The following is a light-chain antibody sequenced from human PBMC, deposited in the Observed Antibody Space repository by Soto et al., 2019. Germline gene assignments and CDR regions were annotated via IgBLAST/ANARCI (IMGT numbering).Light chain of an antibody. CDR3: MQGRSWPS. J-gene: IGKJ2*03. CDR1: LSLVNRDGNSY. CDR2: QAS. Sequence: DVAMPQSPLSLSVTLGQPASISCTSSLSLVNRDGNSYLNWFHQRPGQSPRRLLYQASNRDSGVPDRFSGSESGTDFALKSSRVEDEEVGIYYCMQGRSWPSFGQGTRLEI. V-gene: IGKV2-30*01.